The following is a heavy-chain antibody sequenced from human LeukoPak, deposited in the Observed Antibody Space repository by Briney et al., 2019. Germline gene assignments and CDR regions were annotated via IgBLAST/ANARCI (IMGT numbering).Heavy chain of an antibody. V-gene: IGHV3-72*01. Sequence: GGSLRRSCAAPGFTFSDRYMDWVRQAPRKGLEWVVRTRNKAKSHSTEYAGSVKGRYTISRDNSNNSVWLQMNSLKTEDTAVYYCGLWSYYCCGLDVWGKGNTVTVSS. CDR2: TRNKAKSHST. D-gene: IGHD5-18*01. CDR1: GFTFSDRY. J-gene: IGHJ6*04. CDR3: GLWSYYCCGLDV.